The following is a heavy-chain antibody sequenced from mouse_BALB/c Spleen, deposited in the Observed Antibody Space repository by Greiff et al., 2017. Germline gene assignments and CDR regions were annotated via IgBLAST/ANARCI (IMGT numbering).Heavy chain of an antibody. CDR1: GFTFSSYY. D-gene: IGHD2-14*01. V-gene: IGHV5-6-2*01. CDR2: INSNGGST. CDR3: ARRYYRSYYFDY. Sequence: EVQLVESGGGLVKLGGSLKLSCAASGFTFSSYYMSWVRQTPERRLELVAAINSNGGSTYYPDTVKGRFTISRDNAKNTLYLQMSSLKSEDTALYYCARRYYRSYYFDYWGQGTTLTVSS. J-gene: IGHJ2*01.